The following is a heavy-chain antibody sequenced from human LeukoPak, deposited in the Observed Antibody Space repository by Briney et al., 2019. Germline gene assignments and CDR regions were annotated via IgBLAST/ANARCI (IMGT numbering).Heavy chain of an antibody. Sequence: SETLSLTCTVSGGSINSGDYYWRWIRQPPGTGLEWIGYIYYSGSTYYNPSLKSRVTISVDTSKNQFSLKLSSVTAADTAVYYCARASGYSAEWGQGTLVTVSS. CDR1: GGSINSGDYY. V-gene: IGHV4-30-4*08. CDR3: ARASGYSAE. J-gene: IGHJ4*02. CDR2: IYYSGST. D-gene: IGHD5-18*01.